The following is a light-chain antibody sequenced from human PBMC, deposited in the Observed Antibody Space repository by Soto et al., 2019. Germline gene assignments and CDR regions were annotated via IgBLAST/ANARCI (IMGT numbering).Light chain of an antibody. V-gene: IGLV2-14*01. CDR2: EVT. J-gene: IGLJ1*01. CDR3: SSHTSSRTYV. Sequence: SALTQPASVSGSPGQSITISCTGISSDIGGYNSVSWYQQHPGKAPKLIIYEVTNRPSGVSNRFSGSESGNTASLTISGLQPEDEADYYCSSHTSSRTYVFGTGTKVTVL. CDR1: SSDIGGYNS.